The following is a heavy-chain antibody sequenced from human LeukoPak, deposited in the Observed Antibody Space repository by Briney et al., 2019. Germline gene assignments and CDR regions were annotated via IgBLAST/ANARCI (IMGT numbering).Heavy chain of an antibody. D-gene: IGHD6-13*01. J-gene: IGHJ3*02. CDR2: IYYSGST. CDR3: ARVRAVAAAGTFSGAFDI. Sequence: KPSETLSLTCIVSDGSVSAYYWSWVRQTPGKGLEWIGYIYYSGSTNYNPSLKSRATISIDTSKNQFSLKLSSVAAADTAVYYCARVRAVAAAGTFSGAFDIWGQGTMVTVSS. V-gene: IGHV4-59*02. CDR1: DGSVSAYY.